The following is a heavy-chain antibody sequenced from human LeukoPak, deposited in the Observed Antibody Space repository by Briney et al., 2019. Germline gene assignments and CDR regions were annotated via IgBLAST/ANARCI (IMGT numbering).Heavy chain of an antibody. V-gene: IGHV3-23*01. J-gene: IGHJ6*02. Sequence: TGGSLRLSCAASGFTFSSYAMSWVRQAPGKGLEWVSAISGSGGSTYYADSVKGRFTISRDNSKHTLYLQMNSLRAEDTAVYYCAGRITMVRGVIISPVFDYYYGMDVWGQGTTVTVSS. CDR3: AGRITMVRGVIISPVFDYYYGMDV. CDR1: GFTFSSYA. CDR2: ISGSGGST. D-gene: IGHD3-10*01.